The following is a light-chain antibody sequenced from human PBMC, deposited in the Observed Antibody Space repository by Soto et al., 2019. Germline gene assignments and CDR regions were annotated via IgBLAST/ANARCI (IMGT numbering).Light chain of an antibody. CDR1: QSVAIN. J-gene: IGKJ5*01. Sequence: HPPATLSVSPGEGATLSCRGSQSVAINLAWYQQKPGQAPRLLIYGTSTRATGVPDRFSGSGSGTDFTLTISSLQAADFAVYHCQHYNNWPITFGQGTRLEIK. CDR2: GTS. CDR3: QHYNNWPIT. V-gene: IGKV3-15*01.